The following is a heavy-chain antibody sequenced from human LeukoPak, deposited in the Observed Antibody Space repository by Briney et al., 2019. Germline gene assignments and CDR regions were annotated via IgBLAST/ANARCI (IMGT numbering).Heavy chain of an antibody. CDR1: GYTFTGYY. J-gene: IGHJ4*02. V-gene: IGHV1-2*02. Sequence: ASVKVSCKASGYTFTGYYMHWVRQAPGQGLEWMGWINPNSGGTNYAQKFQGRVTMTRDTSISTAYMELSRLRSDDTAVYYCARGWGLLWFGALSSAGPIDYWGQGTLVTVSS. CDR3: ARGWGLLWFGALSSAGPIDY. CDR2: INPNSGGT. D-gene: IGHD3-10*01.